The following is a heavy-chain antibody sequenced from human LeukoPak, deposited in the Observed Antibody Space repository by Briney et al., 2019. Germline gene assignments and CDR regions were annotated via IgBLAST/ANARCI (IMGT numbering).Heavy chain of an antibody. CDR3: ARDTGDTTYYFDY. D-gene: IGHD7-27*01. CDR2: INTNTGNP. V-gene: IGHV7-4-1*02. CDR1: GYTFTTYA. Sequence: GASVKVSCKASGYTFTTYAMNWVRQAPGQGLEWMGWINTNTGNPTYAQGFTGRFVFSLDMSVSTAYLQISSLKAEDTAVYHCARDTGDTTYYFDYWGQGTLVTVSS. J-gene: IGHJ4*02.